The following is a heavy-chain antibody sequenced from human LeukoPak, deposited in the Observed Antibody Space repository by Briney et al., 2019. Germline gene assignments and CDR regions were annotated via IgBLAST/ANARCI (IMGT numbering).Heavy chain of an antibody. J-gene: IGHJ4*02. CDR1: GFTFSNYW. Sequence: GGSLRPSCVFSGFTFSNYWMSWVRQAPGKGREWVANIKHDGSEKYYVDSVKGRFTISRDNAKSSLYLQMNSLRAEDTAVYYCARSWPKRNDFWSEVSYYWGQGTLVTVSS. V-gene: IGHV3-7*01. CDR2: IKHDGSEK. CDR3: ARSWPKRNDFWSEVSYY. D-gene: IGHD3-3*01.